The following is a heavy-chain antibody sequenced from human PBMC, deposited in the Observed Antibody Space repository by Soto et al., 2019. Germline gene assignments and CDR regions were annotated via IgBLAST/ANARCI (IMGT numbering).Heavy chain of an antibody. Sequence: SETLSLTCTAFGGSISPYYWSWIRQSPGRGLEWIGYVYYSGNTNYNPSLESRVTISVDTSRNQFSLKLTSVTAADTAVYYCARKGAAASYAHYYMDVWGTGTTVTVSS. CDR3: ARKGAAASYAHYYMDV. J-gene: IGHJ6*03. D-gene: IGHD6-13*01. CDR1: GGSISPYY. CDR2: VYYSGNT. V-gene: IGHV4-59*01.